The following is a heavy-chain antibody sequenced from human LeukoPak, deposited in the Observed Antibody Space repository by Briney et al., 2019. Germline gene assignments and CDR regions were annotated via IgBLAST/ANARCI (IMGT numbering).Heavy chain of an antibody. CDR2: IYSGGST. D-gene: IGHD3-10*01. Sequence: GGSLRLSCAASRFTVSSNYMSWIRQAPGKGLEWVSVIYSGGSTYYADSVKGRFTICRDNSKNTLYLQMNSLRAEDTAVYYCARGGSRYGYWGQGTLVTVSS. CDR3: ARGGSRYGY. J-gene: IGHJ4*02. CDR1: RFTVSSNY. V-gene: IGHV3-53*01.